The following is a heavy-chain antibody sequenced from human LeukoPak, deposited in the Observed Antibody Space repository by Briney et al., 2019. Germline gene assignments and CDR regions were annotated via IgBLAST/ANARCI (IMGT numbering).Heavy chain of an antibody. CDR1: GLTFSSYG. J-gene: IGHJ6*02. V-gene: IGHV3-33*01. Sequence: GGSLRLSCAASGLTFSSYGMHWVRQAPGKGLEWVAVIWYDGSNKYYADSVKGRFTISRDNSKNTLYLQMNSLRAEDTAVYYCARGYYDILTGYYNVVYYYSMDVWGQGTTVTVSS. D-gene: IGHD3-9*01. CDR2: IWYDGSNK. CDR3: ARGYYDILTGYYNVVYYYSMDV.